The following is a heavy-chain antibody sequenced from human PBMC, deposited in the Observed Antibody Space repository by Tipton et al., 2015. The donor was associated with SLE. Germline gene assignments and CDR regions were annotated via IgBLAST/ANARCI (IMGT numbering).Heavy chain of an antibody. CDR1: GGSFSGYY. J-gene: IGHJ4*02. V-gene: IGHV4-59*10. CDR2: IYTSGST. Sequence: TLSLTCAVYGGSFSGYYWSWIRQPAGKGLEWIGRIYTSGSTNYNPSLKSRVTISVDTSKNQFSLKLSSVTAADTAVYYRARVYFHSSSSGFDYWGQGTLVTVSS. CDR3: ARVYFHSSSSGFDY. D-gene: IGHD6-6*01.